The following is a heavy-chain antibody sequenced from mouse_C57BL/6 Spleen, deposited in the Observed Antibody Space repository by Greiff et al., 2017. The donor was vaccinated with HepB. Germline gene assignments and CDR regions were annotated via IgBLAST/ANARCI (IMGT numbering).Heavy chain of an antibody. CDR1: GYTFTSYW. CDR3: ARGGREGFAY. Sequence: QVQLQQPGAELVMPGASVKLSCKASGYTFTSYWMHWVKQRPGQGLEWIGEIDPSDSYTNYNQKFKGKSTLTVDKSSSTAYMQLSSLTSEDSAVYYCARGGREGFAYWGQGTLVTVSA. CDR2: IDPSDSYT. J-gene: IGHJ3*01. D-gene: IGHD3-3*01. V-gene: IGHV1-69*01.